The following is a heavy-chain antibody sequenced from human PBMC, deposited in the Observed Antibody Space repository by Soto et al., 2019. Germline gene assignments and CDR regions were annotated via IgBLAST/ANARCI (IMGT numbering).Heavy chain of an antibody. Sequence: QVQLVQSGAEVKKPGSSVKVSCKASGGTFSSYAISWVRQAPGQGLEWMGGIIPISDTTNYAQKFQGRVTITADESKSTAYMELSSLRSEDTAVYYCARSQGSSTSLEIYYYYYYSMDVWGQGTTVTVSS. V-gene: IGHV1-69*01. CDR3: ARSQGSSTSLEIYYYYYYSMDV. CDR2: IIPISDTT. J-gene: IGHJ6*02. CDR1: GGTFSSYA. D-gene: IGHD2-2*01.